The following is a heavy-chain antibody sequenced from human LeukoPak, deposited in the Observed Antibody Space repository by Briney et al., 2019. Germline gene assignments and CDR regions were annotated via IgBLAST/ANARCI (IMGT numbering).Heavy chain of an antibody. V-gene: IGHV3-48*03. CDR2: ISSSGSTI. CDR3: AKDLQYYDSSGYKDY. D-gene: IGHD3-22*01. Sequence: GSLRLSCAASGFTFSSYEMNWVRQAPGKGLEWVSYISSSGSTIYYADSVKGRFTISRDNAKNSLYLQMNSLRAEDTAVYYCAKDLQYYDSSGYKDYWGQGTLVTVSS. CDR1: GFTFSSYE. J-gene: IGHJ4*02.